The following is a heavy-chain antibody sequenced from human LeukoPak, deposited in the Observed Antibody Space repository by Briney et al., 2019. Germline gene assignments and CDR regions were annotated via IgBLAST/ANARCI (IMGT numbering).Heavy chain of an antibody. CDR3: VRIQREAGGSYFDY. Sequence: SGPTLVKPTQTLTLTCTLSGFSLSTSGMCVSWIRQPPGKALEWLARIDWDDDKFYRSSLKTRLTISKDTSKNQVVLTVTNVDPVDTATYYCVRIQREAGGSYFDYWGQGTLVTVSS. J-gene: IGHJ4*02. V-gene: IGHV2-70*17. D-gene: IGHD6-13*01. CDR1: GFSLSTSGMC. CDR2: IDWDDDK.